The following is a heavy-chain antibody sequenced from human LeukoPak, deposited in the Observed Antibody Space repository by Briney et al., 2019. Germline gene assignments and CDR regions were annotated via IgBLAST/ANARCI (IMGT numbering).Heavy chain of an antibody. J-gene: IGHJ6*02. CDR2: ISAYNGNT. Sequence: ASVKVSCKASGYTFTSYGISWVRQSPGQGLEWMGWISAYNGNTNYAQKLQGRVTMTTDTSTSTAYMELRSLRSDDTAVYYCAGDTYIVVVVAATHYYYYGMDVWGQGTTVTVSS. D-gene: IGHD2-15*01. V-gene: IGHV1-18*01. CDR1: GYTFTSYG. CDR3: AGDTYIVVVVAATHYYYYGMDV.